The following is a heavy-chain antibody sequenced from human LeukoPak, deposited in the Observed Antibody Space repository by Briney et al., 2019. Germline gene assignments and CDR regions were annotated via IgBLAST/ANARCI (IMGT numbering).Heavy chain of an antibody. D-gene: IGHD6-25*01. J-gene: IGHJ4*02. CDR3: ARDLGGSDY. CDR2: FDPEDGET. Sequence: AASVKVSCKVSGYTLTELSMHWVRQAPGKGLEWMGGFDPEDGETIYAQKFQGRVTMTRDTSTSTVYMELSSLRSEDTAVYYCARDLGGSDYWGQGTLVTVSS. V-gene: IGHV1-24*01. CDR1: GYTLTELS.